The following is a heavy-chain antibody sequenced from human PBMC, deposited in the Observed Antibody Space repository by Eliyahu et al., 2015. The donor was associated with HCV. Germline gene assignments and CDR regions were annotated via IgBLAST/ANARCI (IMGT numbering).Heavy chain of an antibody. Sequence: EVQLVESGGGLVQPGGSLGXSCAASGFTXSNAWMXWXSQVPGKGLXWVXRIKSKVDGGTTDYAAPVKGRFSILRDDSKNTVYLQMNSLKNEDTAVYYCATGGYYLDYWGQGTLVTVSP. J-gene: IGHJ4*02. D-gene: IGHD3-16*01. V-gene: IGHV3-15*07. CDR1: GFTXSNAW. CDR2: IKSKVDGGTT. CDR3: ATGGYYLDY.